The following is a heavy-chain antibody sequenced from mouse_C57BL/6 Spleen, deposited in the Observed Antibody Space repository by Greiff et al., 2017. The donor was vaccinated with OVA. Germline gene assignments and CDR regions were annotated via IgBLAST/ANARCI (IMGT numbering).Heavy chain of an antibody. V-gene: IGHV1-47*01. CDR2: FHPYNDDT. CDR3: ASRKSYYFDY. J-gene: IGHJ2*01. Sequence: VPLQQSGAELVKPGASVKMSCQASGYTFTTYPIEWMKQNHGKSLEWVGNFHPYNDDTKYNEKFKGKVTLTVEKSSRTVYLELSRLTSEDSAVYYCASRKSYYFDYWGQGTTLTVSS. CDR1: GYTFTTYP.